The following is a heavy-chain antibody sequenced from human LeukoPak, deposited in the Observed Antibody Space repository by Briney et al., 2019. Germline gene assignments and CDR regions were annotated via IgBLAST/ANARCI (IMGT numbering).Heavy chain of an antibody. J-gene: IGHJ6*02. Sequence: ASVKVSCKVSGYTLTELSMHWVRQAPGKGLEWMGGFDPEDGETIYAQKFQGRVTMTEDTSTDTAYMELSSLRSEDTAVYYCATVRFWSDSSGYHAGGYGMDVWGQGTTVTVSS. CDR1: GYTLTELS. CDR3: ATVRFWSDSSGYHAGGYGMDV. V-gene: IGHV1-24*01. D-gene: IGHD3-22*01. CDR2: FDPEDGET.